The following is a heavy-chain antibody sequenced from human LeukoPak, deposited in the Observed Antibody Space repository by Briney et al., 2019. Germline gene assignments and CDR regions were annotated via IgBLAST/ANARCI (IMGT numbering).Heavy chain of an antibody. CDR1: LDSTTSNF. J-gene: IGHJ4*02. CDR2: IHRSGST. D-gene: IGHD3-10*01. V-gene: IGHV4-4*02. CDR3: AREIIGVFNPGAY. Sequence: PSETLSLTCTVSLDSTTSNFWSWVRQPPGKGLEWIGEIHRSGSTNYNPSLQRRVTISIDRPKNQIALELSSVIAADTAVYYCAREIIGVFNPGAYWGQGTLVTVSS.